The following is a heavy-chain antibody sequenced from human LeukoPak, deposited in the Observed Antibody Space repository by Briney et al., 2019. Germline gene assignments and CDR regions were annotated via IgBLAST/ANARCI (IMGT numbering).Heavy chain of an antibody. Sequence: ETGGSLRLSCAASGFTFSSYAMSWVRQAPGKGLEWVSYISSSGSTIYYADSVKGRFTISRDNAKNSLYLQMNSLRAEDTAVYYCARGGSSWSLYYYYMDVWGKGTTVTVSS. D-gene: IGHD6-13*01. CDR1: GFTFSSYA. V-gene: IGHV3-48*04. CDR2: ISSSGSTI. CDR3: ARGGSSWSLYYYYMDV. J-gene: IGHJ6*03.